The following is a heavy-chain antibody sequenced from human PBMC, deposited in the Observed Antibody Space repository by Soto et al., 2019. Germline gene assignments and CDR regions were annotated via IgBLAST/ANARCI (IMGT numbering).Heavy chain of an antibody. CDR1: GFTLGSHR. Sequence: DVQLVESGGGLVQPGGSLRVSCAASGFTLGSHRIHWVRQPPGKGLEWVSRIDTDGGGTSYADSVKGRFTISTDNAKNTVYLEMNGLRSEDTAVYYCATGFDLWGQGSLV. CDR3: ATGFDL. J-gene: IGHJ5*02. V-gene: IGHV3-74*01. CDR2: IDTDGGGT.